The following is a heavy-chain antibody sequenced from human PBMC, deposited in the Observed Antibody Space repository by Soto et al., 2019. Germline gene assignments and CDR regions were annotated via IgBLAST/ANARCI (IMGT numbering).Heavy chain of an antibody. CDR3: AKEWSCSITRCYCTNYKTHMAV. V-gene: IGHV3-23*01. CDR2: IVISGGTP. J-gene: IGHJ6*02. D-gene: IGHD2-2*01. Sequence: RRLQGKGLEWVSLIVISGGTPYNADSLKGRFTISRDKSKNPVFLQLNILRAEDTAVYFCAKEWSCSITRCYCTNYKTHMAVWGQGPTVTVSS.